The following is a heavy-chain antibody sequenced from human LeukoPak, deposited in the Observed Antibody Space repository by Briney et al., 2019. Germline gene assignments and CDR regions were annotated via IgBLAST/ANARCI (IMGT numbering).Heavy chain of an antibody. D-gene: IGHD3-10*01. Sequence: PSETLSLTCTVSGGSISSYYWSWIRQPAGKGLEWIGRIYTSGSTNYNPSLKSRVTMSVDTSKNQFSLKLSSVTAADTAVYYCATLSGSSDYYYYGMDVWGQGTTVTVSS. CDR3: ATLSGSSDYYYYGMDV. V-gene: IGHV4-4*07. J-gene: IGHJ6*02. CDR2: IYTSGST. CDR1: GGSISSYY.